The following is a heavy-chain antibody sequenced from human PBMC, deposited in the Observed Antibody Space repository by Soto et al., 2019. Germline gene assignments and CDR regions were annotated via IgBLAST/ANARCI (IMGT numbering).Heavy chain of an antibody. D-gene: IGHD1-26*01. J-gene: IGHJ3*02. Sequence: QITLKESGPTLVKPTQTLTLTCTFSGFSLTTSGVGVGWIRQPPGKALEWLAIIFWDDDKRYSPSLKSRLTVTKDISRHQAVLTMPDVDPVDTATYYCSHWGALRRDAFDIWGQGTMVTVSS. V-gene: IGHV2-5*02. CDR1: GFSLTTSGVG. CDR2: IFWDDDK. CDR3: SHWGALRRDAFDI.